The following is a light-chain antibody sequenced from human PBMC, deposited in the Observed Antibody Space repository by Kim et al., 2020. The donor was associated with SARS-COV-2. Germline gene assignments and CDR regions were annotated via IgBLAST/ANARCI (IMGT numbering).Light chain of an antibody. CDR2: GAS. V-gene: IGKV3-15*01. J-gene: IGKJ1*01. Sequence: PGERATRSCRACQGVLRNLAWYQQKPGQAPRLLIYGASTRATGNPARFSGSRSGTEFTLTISSLQSEDLAVYYCQHYDNRPPWTFGQGTKVDIK. CDR1: QGVLRN. CDR3: QHYDNRPPWT.